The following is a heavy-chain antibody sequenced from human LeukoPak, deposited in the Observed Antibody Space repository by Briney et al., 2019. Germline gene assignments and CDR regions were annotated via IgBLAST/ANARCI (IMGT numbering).Heavy chain of an antibody. J-gene: IGHJ1*01. D-gene: IGHD3-22*01. CDR2: IKQDGSEK. V-gene: IGHV3-7*01. Sequence: GGSLRLSCAASGFTFSSYWMSWVRQAPGKGLEWVANIKQDGSEKYYVDSVEGRFTISRDNAKNSLYLQMNSLRAEDTAVYYCARVGDSSGYYLYFQHWGQGTLVTVSS. CDR3: ARVGDSSGYYLYFQH. CDR1: GFTFSSYW.